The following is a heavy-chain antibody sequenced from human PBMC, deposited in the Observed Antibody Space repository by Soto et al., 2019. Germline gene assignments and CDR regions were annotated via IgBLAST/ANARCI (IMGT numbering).Heavy chain of an antibody. CDR3: ASGMAAAAIPEGAFDI. Sequence: PSETLSLTCTVSGGSISSYYWSWIRQPPGKGLEWIGYIYYSGSTNYNPSLKSRVTISVDTSKNQFSLKLSSVTAADTAVYYCASGMAAAAIPEGAFDIWGQGTMVTVSS. V-gene: IGHV4-59*08. J-gene: IGHJ3*02. D-gene: IGHD2-2*02. CDR2: IYYSGST. CDR1: GGSISSYY.